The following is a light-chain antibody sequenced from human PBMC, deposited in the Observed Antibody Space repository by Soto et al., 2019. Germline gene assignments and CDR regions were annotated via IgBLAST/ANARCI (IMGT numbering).Light chain of an antibody. J-gene: IGLJ1*01. CDR3: QSYASSLSGFYV. V-gene: IGLV1-40*01. Sequence: QSVLTQPPSVSGAPGQRVTISCTGSSSNIGAGYNVHWYQQLPGAAPKLLIYGNSNRPSGVPDRFSGSKSGTSASLAITGLQAEDEADYYCQSYASSLSGFYVFGTGTKLTVL. CDR1: SSNIGAGYN. CDR2: GNS.